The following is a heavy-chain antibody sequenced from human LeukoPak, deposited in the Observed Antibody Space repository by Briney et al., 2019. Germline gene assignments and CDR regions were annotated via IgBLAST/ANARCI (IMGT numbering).Heavy chain of an antibody. V-gene: IGHV3-7*04. CDR3: ARVVAAADSLPYDY. Sequence: TGGSLRLSCAASGFTFSGYWMAWVRQAPGKGLEWVASIKQDGGEKFYMDSVKGRFTISKDNAKNSLYLQMNSLRVEDTAVYYCARVVAAADSLPYDYWGQGTLVTVSS. CDR2: IKQDGGEK. J-gene: IGHJ4*02. CDR1: GFTFSGYW. D-gene: IGHD6-13*01.